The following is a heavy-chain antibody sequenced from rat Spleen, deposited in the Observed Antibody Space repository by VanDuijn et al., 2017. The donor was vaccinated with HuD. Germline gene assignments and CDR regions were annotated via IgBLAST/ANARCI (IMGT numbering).Heavy chain of an antibody. V-gene: IGHV3-1*01. CDR1: GYSITSNY. CDR2: ISYSGST. Sequence: EVQLQESGPGLVKPSQSLSLTCSVTGYSITSNYWGWIRKFPGNKMEWIGHISYSGSTSYNPSLKSRISITRDTSKNQFFLQLNSVTTEDKATYNCARCDYSSYMRVHYYVMDAWGQGASVTVSS. D-gene: IGHD1-2*01. CDR3: ARCDYSSYMRVHYYVMDA. J-gene: IGHJ4*01.